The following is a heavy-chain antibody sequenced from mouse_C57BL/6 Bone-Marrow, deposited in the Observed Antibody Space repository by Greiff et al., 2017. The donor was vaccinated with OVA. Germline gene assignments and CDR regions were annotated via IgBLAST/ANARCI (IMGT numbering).Heavy chain of an antibody. V-gene: IGHV5-16*01. CDR2: INYDGSST. CDR1: GFTFSDYS. J-gene: IGHJ1*03. Sequence: EVKLVESEGGLVQPGSSMKLSCTASGFTFSDYSMAWVSQVPEKGLDWVANINYDGSSTYYLDSLKSRFIISRDNAKNILYLQMSSLKSEDTATYYCARVPRGNVDVWGTGTTVTVSS. CDR3: ARVPRGNVDV. D-gene: IGHD2-1*01.